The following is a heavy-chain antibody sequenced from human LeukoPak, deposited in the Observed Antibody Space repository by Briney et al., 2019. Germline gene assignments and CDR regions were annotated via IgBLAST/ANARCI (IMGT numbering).Heavy chain of an antibody. D-gene: IGHD3-3*01. V-gene: IGHV3-9*03. CDR1: GFTFSTYA. CDR2: ISWNCGSI. J-gene: IGHJ4*02. CDR3: PKDRSYDFWSGYYDY. Sequence: PGGSLRLSCAASGFTFSTYAMHSVRQAPGKGLEWVSGISWNCGSIDFVDSVKGRFTISRDNAKKSLYLHMNSLRAEDMALYYCPKDRSYDFWSGYYDYWGQGTLVTVSS.